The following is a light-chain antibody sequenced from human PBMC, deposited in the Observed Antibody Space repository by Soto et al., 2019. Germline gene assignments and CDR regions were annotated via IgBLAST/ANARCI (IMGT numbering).Light chain of an antibody. V-gene: IGKV3-20*01. Sequence: EVALTQSPGTLSLSPGARATLSCRASQSIANDYLTWYQQKPGQAPRVLIYDASTRAAGIPDRFSGSGSGTDFTLTISRLEPEDSAVYYCQQYGGSAWTFGKGTKVEI. J-gene: IGKJ1*01. CDR2: DAS. CDR1: QSIANDY. CDR3: QQYGGSAWT.